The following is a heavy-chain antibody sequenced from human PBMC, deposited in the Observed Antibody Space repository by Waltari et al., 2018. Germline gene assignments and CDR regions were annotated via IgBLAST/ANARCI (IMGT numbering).Heavy chain of an antibody. CDR1: GGSISSSSYY. V-gene: IGHV4-39*07. CDR2: IYYSGST. Sequence: QLQLQESGPGLVKPSETLSLTCTVSGGSISSSSYYWGWIRQPPGKGLEWIGSIYYSGSTYYNPPLKSRVTISVDTSKNQFSLKLSSVTAADTAVYYCAREPYGEVTADYYMDVWGKGTTVTISS. CDR3: AREPYGEVTADYYMDV. D-gene: IGHD3-10*01. J-gene: IGHJ6*03.